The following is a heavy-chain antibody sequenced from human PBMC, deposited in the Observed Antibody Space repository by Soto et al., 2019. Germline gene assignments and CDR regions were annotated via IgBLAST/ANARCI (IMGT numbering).Heavy chain of an antibody. Sequence: QVQLVESGGGVVQPGRSLRLSCAASGFTFSSYAMHWVRQAPGKGLEWVAVISYDGSNKYYADSVKGRFTISRDNSKNTLYLQMNSLRAEDTAVYYCARDLYYYDSSGYRKASYYFDYWGQGTLVTVSS. CDR3: ARDLYYYDSSGYRKASYYFDY. CDR2: ISYDGSNK. D-gene: IGHD3-22*01. V-gene: IGHV3-30-3*01. J-gene: IGHJ4*02. CDR1: GFTFSSYA.